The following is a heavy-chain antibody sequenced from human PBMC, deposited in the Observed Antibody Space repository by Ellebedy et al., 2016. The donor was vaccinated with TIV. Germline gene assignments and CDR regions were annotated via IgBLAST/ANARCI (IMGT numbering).Heavy chain of an antibody. CDR1: GGSIRSSTYY. D-gene: IGHD6-13*01. CDR3: ALPYSSSWYVGY. Sequence: GSLRLSCSVSGGSIRSSTYYWGWIRQPPGQGLEWIGSIYYTGTTYYNPSLQSRVKIFVDTSRNQFSLKLSSVTAADTAVYYCALPYSSSWYVGYWGQGTLVTVSS. CDR2: IYYTGTT. V-gene: IGHV4-39*01. J-gene: IGHJ4*02.